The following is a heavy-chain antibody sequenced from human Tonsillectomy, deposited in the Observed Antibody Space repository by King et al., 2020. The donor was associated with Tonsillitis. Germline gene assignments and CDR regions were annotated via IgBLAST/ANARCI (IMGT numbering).Heavy chain of an antibody. V-gene: IGHV3-9*01. J-gene: IGHJ5*02. D-gene: IGHD3-10*01. CDR3: SKDSSSGSYFWFDP. CDR2: ISWKGDDI. CDR1: GFTLDDYA. Sequence: VQLVESGGGLVQPGRSLRLSCAASGFTLDDYAMHWVRQSPGKCLEWGSGISWKGDDIAFAESVKGLFTIARDNAKNTLFLQMNSLRPEDTALYYCSKDSSSGSYFWFDPWGQGTLVTVSS.